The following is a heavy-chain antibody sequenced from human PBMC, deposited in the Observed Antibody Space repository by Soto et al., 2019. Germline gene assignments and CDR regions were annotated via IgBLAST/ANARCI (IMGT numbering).Heavy chain of an antibody. CDR3: AKDATRQHKFDY. CDR1: GFTFSSYG. V-gene: IGHV3-30*18. CDR2: ISYDGSNK. Sequence: GGSLRLSCAASGFTFSSYGVHWVRQAPGKGLEWVAVISYDGSNKYYADSVKGRFTISRDNSKNTLYLQMNSLRAEDTAVYYCAKDATRQHKFDYWGQGTLVTVSS. J-gene: IGHJ4*02. D-gene: IGHD2-15*01.